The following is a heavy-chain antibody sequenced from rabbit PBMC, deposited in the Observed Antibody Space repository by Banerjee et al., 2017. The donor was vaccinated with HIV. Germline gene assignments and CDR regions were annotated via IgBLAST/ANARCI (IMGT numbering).Heavy chain of an antibody. CDR2: IMPGSGST. CDR3: ARDASDSYDMEFNL. Sequence: EESGGDLVKPEGSLTLTCTASGFTISSSYWICWVRQAPGKGLEWIGCIMPGSGSTYYASWAKGRFTIYKTSSTTVTLQMTSLPAADTATYFCARDASDSYDMEFNLWGPGTLVTVS. J-gene: IGHJ4*01. V-gene: IGHV1S45*01. D-gene: IGHD6-1*01. CDR1: GFTISSSYW.